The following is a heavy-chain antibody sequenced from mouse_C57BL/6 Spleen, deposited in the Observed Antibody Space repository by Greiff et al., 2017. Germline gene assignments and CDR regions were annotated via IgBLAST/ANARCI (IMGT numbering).Heavy chain of an antibody. Sequence: VQLQQSGAELARPGASVKLSCKASGYTFPSYGISWVKQRTGQGLGWIGEIYPRSGNTYYNEKFKGNATLTADKSSSTAYMELRSLTSEDSAVYYCARPLNYYGSSYEAMDYWGQGTSVTVSS. CDR3: ARPLNYYGSSYEAMDY. J-gene: IGHJ4*01. CDR2: IYPRSGNT. V-gene: IGHV1-81*01. D-gene: IGHD1-1*01. CDR1: GYTFPSYG.